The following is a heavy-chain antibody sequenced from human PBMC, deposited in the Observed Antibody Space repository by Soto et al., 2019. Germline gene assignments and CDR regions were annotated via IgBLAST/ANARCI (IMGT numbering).Heavy chain of an antibody. V-gene: IGHV4-59*01. CDR1: GGSISSYY. CDR3: AGSSSGWYRAYDI. D-gene: IGHD6-19*01. Sequence: SETLSLTCTVSGGSISSYYWSWIRQPPGKGLEWIGYIYYSGSTNYNPSLKSRVTISVDTSKNQFSLKLSSVTTADTAVYYCAGSSSGWYRAYDIWGQGTMVTVSS. CDR2: IYYSGST. J-gene: IGHJ3*02.